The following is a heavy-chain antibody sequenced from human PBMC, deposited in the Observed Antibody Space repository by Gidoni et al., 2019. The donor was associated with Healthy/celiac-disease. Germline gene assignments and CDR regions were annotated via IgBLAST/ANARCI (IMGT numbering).Heavy chain of an antibody. V-gene: IGHV3-23*01. CDR2: ITGSGGDT. CDR3: AKCLKGDFWNGDLLEY. D-gene: IGHD3-3*01. J-gene: IGHJ4*02. CDR1: GFTFRVYA. Sequence: EVQLLESGGGLVQPGGSLRLSCSAPGFTFRVYARRWVRQAPGRGLEWVSSITGSGGDTYYADSVKGRFTISRDISKDALYLQMNSLRAEDTAVYYCAKCLKGDFWNGDLLEYWGQGTLVTVSS.